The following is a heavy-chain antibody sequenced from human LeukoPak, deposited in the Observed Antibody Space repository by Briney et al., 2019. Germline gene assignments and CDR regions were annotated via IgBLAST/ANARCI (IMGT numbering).Heavy chain of an antibody. CDR3: AQRGARHCSGGSCLDAFDI. CDR1: GFSLSTTGVG. CDR2: VYWDDDK. Sequence: SGPTLVKPTQTLTLTCTFSGFSLSTTGVGVGWIRQPPGKALEWLALVYWDDDKRYSPSLRSRLTITKDTSKSQVVLTMANMDPVDTATYYCAQRGARHCSGGSCLDAFDIWGQGTMVTVSS. J-gene: IGHJ3*02. D-gene: IGHD2-15*01. V-gene: IGHV2-5*02.